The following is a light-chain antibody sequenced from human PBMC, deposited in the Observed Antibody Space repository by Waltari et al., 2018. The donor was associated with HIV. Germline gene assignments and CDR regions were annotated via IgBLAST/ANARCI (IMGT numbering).Light chain of an antibody. CDR3: SSYTNTDILL. Sequence: QSALTQPASVSGSPGQSITISCTGANTDIGLYNLVSWYRQHPDKAPQLVIYCVNTPPSGVSDRFSGSKSGNTASLTISSLQAEDEADYYCSSYTNTDILLFGGGTKLTVL. CDR1: NTDIGLYNL. J-gene: IGLJ2*01. V-gene: IGLV2-14*03. CDR2: CVN.